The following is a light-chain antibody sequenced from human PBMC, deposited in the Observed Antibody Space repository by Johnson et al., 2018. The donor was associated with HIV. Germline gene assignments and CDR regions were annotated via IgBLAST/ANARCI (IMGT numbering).Light chain of an antibody. CDR3: GTWDSSLSAGGV. CDR1: SSNIGNNY. J-gene: IGLJ1*01. Sequence: QSVLTQPPSVSAAPGQKATISCSGSSSNIGNNYVSWYQQLPGTAPKLLIYDNNQRPSGIPDRFSGSKSGTSATLGITGIQTGDEADYYCGTWDSSLSAGGVFGTGTKVTVL. V-gene: IGLV1-51*01. CDR2: DNN.